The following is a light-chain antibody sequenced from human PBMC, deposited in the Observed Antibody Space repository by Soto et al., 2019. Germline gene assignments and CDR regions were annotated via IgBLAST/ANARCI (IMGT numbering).Light chain of an antibody. CDR1: QSISSW. J-gene: IGKJ1*01. CDR2: DAS. CDR3: PHYNSYSLT. V-gene: IGKV1-5*01. Sequence: DIQMTQSHSTLSASVGDRVTITCRSSQSISSWLAWNQQKPGKAPKLLIYDASSLERGVPSRFSGSGSGTEFTLTISSRQREVFASYYCPHYNSYSLTSGQGTKVDIK.